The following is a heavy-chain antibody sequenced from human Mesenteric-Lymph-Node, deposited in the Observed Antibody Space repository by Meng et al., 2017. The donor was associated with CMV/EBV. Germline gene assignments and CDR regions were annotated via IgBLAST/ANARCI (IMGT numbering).Heavy chain of an antibody. J-gene: IGHJ4*02. V-gene: IGHV4-34*01. CDR1: GGSFSCYY. CDR2: INHSGVP. D-gene: IGHD2-15*01. Sequence: QVQLQQWGAGLLKPAETLSLTCAVYGGSFSCYYWSWIRQPPGKGLEWIGEINHSGVPNYNPFLKSRVTISLDRSKNQFSLKMSSVTAEDTAVYYCARGSDIPVNNYWGQGTLVTVSS. CDR3: ARGSDIPVNNY.